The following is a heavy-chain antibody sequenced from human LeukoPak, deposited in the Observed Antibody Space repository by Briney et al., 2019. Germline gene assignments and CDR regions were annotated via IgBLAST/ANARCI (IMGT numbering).Heavy chain of an antibody. D-gene: IGHD3-22*01. Sequence: GGSLRLSCAASGFTFSSYAMSWVRQAPGKGLEWVSAISGSGGSTYYADSVKGQFTIPRDNSKNTLYLQMNSLRAEDTAVYYCAKDMGGDYDSSGYYSNYFDYWGQGTLVTVSS. J-gene: IGHJ4*02. CDR3: AKDMGGDYDSSGYYSNYFDY. CDR2: ISGSGGST. V-gene: IGHV3-23*01. CDR1: GFTFSSYA.